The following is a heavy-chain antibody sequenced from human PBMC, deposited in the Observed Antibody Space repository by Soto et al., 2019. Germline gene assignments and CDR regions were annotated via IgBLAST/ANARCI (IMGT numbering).Heavy chain of an antibody. CDR1: GFTFSTSG. CDR3: ATARHCSSDACPAAE. CDR2: IGPNPANT. J-gene: IGHJ4*02. Sequence: EVQLLESGGGLVQPGGSLRLSCAASGFTFSTSGMLWVRQPPGEGLEWVSAIGPNPANTKYTDSVKGRFTISRDNSKNTVFLQMSSLRAEVTALYYCATARHCSSDACPAAEWGQGTLITVSS. V-gene: IGHV3-23*01. D-gene: IGHD2-2*01.